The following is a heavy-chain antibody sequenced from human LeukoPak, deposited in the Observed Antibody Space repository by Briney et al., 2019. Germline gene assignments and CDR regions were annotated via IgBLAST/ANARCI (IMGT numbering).Heavy chain of an antibody. CDR3: ARELYGGTASTAFDY. V-gene: IGHV1-3*03. CDR1: GYTFTSYA. CDR2: INAGNGNT. Sequence: ASVKVSCKASGYTFTSYAMHWVRQAPGQRLEWMGWINAGNGNTKYSQEFQGRVTITRDTSASTAYMELSSLRSEDMAVYYCARELYGGTASTAFDYWGQGTLVTVSS. J-gene: IGHJ4*02. D-gene: IGHD4-23*01.